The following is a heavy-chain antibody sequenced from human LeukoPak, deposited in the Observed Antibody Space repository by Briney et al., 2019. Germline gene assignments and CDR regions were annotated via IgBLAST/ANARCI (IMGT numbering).Heavy chain of an antibody. V-gene: IGHV3-43*02. CDR3: AQDWWGSSLS. CDR1: GFTFAIYA. CDR2: IYGDGGTT. Sequence: GGSLSLSCAASGFTFAIYAKHWVRQAPGKGLEYVSLIYGDGGTTHYADSVKGRCSITRDNSKNSLYLQMNSLRTEDTAFYYCAQDWWGSSLSWGRGTLVTVSS. D-gene: IGHD3-16*01. J-gene: IGHJ4*02.